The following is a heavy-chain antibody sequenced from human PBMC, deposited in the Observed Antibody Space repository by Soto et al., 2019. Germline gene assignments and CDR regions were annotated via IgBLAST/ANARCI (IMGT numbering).Heavy chain of an antibody. Sequence: QVQLQESGPGLVKPSQTLSLTCTVSGGSISSGDYYWSWIRQPPGKGLEWIGYIYYSGSTYYNPSLKSRVTISVDTSKNQFSLKLSSVTAADTAVYYCARARQYCSGGSCYGPDFDYWGQGTLVTVCS. CDR3: ARARQYCSGGSCYGPDFDY. CDR2: IYYSGST. V-gene: IGHV4-30-4*01. D-gene: IGHD2-15*01. CDR1: GGSISSGDYY. J-gene: IGHJ4*02.